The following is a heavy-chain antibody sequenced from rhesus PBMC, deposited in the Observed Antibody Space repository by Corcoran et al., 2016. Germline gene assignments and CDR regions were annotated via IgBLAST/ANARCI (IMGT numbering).Heavy chain of an antibody. CDR3: ARRGAAAIFDY. D-gene: IGHD2-27*01. J-gene: IGHJ4*01. Sequence: QVTLKESGPALVKPTQTLTLTCTFSGFSLSTSGMGVGWIRQPPGKTREWLAHIYLEDDKRYSTSLKSRLTIAKDTAKNQVVLTMTNMDPVDTATYYCARRGAAAIFDYWGQGVLVTVSS. V-gene: IGHV2-1*01. CDR2: IYLEDDK. CDR1: GFSLSTSGMG.